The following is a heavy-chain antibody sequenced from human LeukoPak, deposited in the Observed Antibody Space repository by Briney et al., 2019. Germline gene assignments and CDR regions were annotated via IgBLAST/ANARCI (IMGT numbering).Heavy chain of an antibody. J-gene: IGHJ4*02. V-gene: IGHV4-38-2*02. D-gene: IGHD2-15*01. CDR3: ARDIGGGSSDS. Sequence: SDTVSLICTVWGYSISSGYYWGWICQPPGKGLEWIGSIYQSGSTYYNPSLKSRVTISVDTSKNQFSLKLSSLTAADTAIYYCARDIGGGSSDSWGQGTLVTVSS. CDR2: IYQSGST. CDR1: GYSISSGYY.